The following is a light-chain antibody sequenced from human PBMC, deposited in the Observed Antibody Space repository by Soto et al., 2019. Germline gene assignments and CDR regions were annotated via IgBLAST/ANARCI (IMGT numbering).Light chain of an antibody. CDR2: WAS. V-gene: IGKV4-1*01. CDR3: QKYNNWPRT. CDR1: QSVLYSSNNKNY. J-gene: IGKJ5*01. Sequence: DIVMTQSPDSLAVSLGESATINCNSSQSVLYSSNNKNYLAWYQQKPGQPPKLLIYWASTRESGVPDRFSGSGSGTDFTLTISSLQAEDFAVYYCQKYNNWPRTCGQGTRREIK.